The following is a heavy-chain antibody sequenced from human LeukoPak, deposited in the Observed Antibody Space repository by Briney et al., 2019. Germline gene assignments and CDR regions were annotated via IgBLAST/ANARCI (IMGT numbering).Heavy chain of an antibody. CDR3: ARALVRATQKNRARNYYDSSGYYYGY. CDR2: INHSGST. J-gene: IGHJ4*02. CDR1: GGSFSGYY. D-gene: IGHD3-22*01. Sequence: PSETLSLTCAVYGGSFSGYYWSWIRQPPGKGLEWIGEINHSGSTNYNPSLKSRVTISVDTSKNQFSLKLSSVTAADTAVYYCARALVRATQKNRARNYYDSSGYYYGYWGQGTLVTVSS. V-gene: IGHV4-34*01.